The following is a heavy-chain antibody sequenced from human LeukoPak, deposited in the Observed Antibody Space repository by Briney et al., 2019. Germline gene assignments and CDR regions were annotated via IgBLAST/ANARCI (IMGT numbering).Heavy chain of an antibody. CDR3: ARPLSIVAAGTAYYYYGMDV. D-gene: IGHD6-13*01. V-gene: IGHV1-46*01. CDR2: INPGGGRT. J-gene: IGHJ6*02. CDR1: GYTFSSYY. Sequence: ASVKVSCKASGYTFSSYYIHWVRKAPGQGLEWMGIINPGGGRTSYAQKFQGRVTMTRDMSTSTVYMELSSLRSEDTAVYYCARPLSIVAAGTAYYYYGMDVWGQGTTVTVSS.